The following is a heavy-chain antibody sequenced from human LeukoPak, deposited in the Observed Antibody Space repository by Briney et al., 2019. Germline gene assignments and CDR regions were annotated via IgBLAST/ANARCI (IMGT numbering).Heavy chain of an antibody. CDR3: ARVGDQYSSSPLNYFDY. V-gene: IGHV4-34*01. CDR1: GGSFSGYY. D-gene: IGHD6-13*01. Sequence: PSETLSLTCAVYGGSFSGYYWSWIRQPPGKGLEWIGEINHSGSTNYNPSLKSRVTILVDTSKNQFSLKLSSVTAADTAAYYCARVGDQYSSSPLNYFDYWGQGTLVTVSS. J-gene: IGHJ4*02. CDR2: INHSGST.